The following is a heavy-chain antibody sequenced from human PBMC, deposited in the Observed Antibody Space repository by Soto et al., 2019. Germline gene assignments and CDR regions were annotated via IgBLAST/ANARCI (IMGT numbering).Heavy chain of an antibody. J-gene: IGHJ6*02. CDR2: IYYSGST. CDR3: AREVRMVYANYYYYGMDV. D-gene: IGHD2-8*01. CDR1: GGSISSGGYY. V-gene: IGHV4-31*03. Sequence: LALTCTVSGGSISSGGYYWSWIRQHPGKGLEWIGYIYYSGSTYYNPSLKSRVTISVDTSKNQFSLKLSSVTAADTAVYYCAREVRMVYANYYYYGMDVWGQGTTVTVS.